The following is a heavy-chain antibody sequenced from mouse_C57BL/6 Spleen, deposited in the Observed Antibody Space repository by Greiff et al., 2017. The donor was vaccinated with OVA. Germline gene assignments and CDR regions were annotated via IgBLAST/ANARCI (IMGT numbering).Heavy chain of an antibody. D-gene: IGHD4-1*01. CDR2: IDPETGGT. CDR1: GYTFTDYE. Sequence: QVQLQQSGAELVRPGASVTLSCKASGYTFTDYEMHWVKQTPVHGLEWIGAIDPETGGTAYNQKFKGKAILTADKSSSTAYMELRSLTSEDSAVYYCTRYWALYYAMDYWGQGTSVTVSS. CDR3: TRYWALYYAMDY. V-gene: IGHV1-15*01. J-gene: IGHJ4*01.